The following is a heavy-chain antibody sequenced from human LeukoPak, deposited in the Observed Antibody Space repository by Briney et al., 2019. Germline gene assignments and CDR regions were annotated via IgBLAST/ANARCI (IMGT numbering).Heavy chain of an antibody. J-gene: IGHJ5*02. V-gene: IGHV4-34*01. CDR1: GGSFSVYY. CDR3: ARGLTGINLWLLANWFDP. Sequence: SETLSLTCAVYGGSFSVYYWSWIRQPPGKGLEWIWEIYDSGSTNYNPSLKSRVTISFDTSKNQYSLKLSSVTAADTAVYYCARGLTGINLWLLANWFDPWGQGTLVTVSS. D-gene: IGHD5-18*01. CDR2: IYDSGST.